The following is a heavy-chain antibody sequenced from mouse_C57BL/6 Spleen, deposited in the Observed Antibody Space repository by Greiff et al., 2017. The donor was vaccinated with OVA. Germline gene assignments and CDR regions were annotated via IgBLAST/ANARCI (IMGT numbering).Heavy chain of an antibody. Sequence: QVQLQQPGAELVRPGTSVKLSCKASGYTFTSYWMHWVKQRPGQGLEWIGVIDPSDSYTNYNQKFKGKATLTVDTSSSTAYMQLSSLTSEDSAVYYCALRLLDYWGQGTTLTVSS. CDR3: ALRLLDY. CDR2: IDPSDSYT. CDR1: GYTFTSYW. V-gene: IGHV1-59*01. J-gene: IGHJ2*01. D-gene: IGHD2-12*01.